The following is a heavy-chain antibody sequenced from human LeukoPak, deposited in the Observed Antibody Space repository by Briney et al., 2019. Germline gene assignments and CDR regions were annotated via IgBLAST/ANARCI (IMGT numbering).Heavy chain of an antibody. CDR1: GFTFSSYE. Sequence: PGGSLRLSCAASGFTFSSYEMNWVRQAPGKGLERVSYISGSGRTIYYANSVKGRFTISRDNAKNSLYLQMNSLRADDTAVYYCARLDASGLDYWGQGTLVTVSS. D-gene: IGHD6-19*01. CDR2: ISGSGRTI. V-gene: IGHV3-48*03. J-gene: IGHJ4*02. CDR3: ARLDASGLDY.